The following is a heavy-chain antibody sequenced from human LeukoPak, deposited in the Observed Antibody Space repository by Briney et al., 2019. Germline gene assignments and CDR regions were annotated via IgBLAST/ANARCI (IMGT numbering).Heavy chain of an antibody. D-gene: IGHD1-26*01. CDR1: GYIFTGYY. J-gene: IGHJ4*02. CDR3: ARSVVGATTRFDY. V-gene: IGHV1-2*02. Sequence: ASVKVSCKASGYIFTGYYMHWVRQAPGQGLEWMGWINPNSGGTNYAQKFQGRVTMTRDTSISTAYMELSRLRSDDTAVYYCARSVVGATTRFDYWGQGTLVTVSS. CDR2: INPNSGGT.